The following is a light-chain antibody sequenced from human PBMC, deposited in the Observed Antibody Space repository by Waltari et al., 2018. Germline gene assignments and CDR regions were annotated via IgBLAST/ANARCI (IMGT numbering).Light chain of an antibody. J-gene: IGKJ1*01. CDR1: QSLLHHDGKTY. CDR3: MQLTQWPWT. V-gene: IGKV2-30*02. CDR2: KVF. Sequence: DIVMTQTPLSLSVIPGQPASISCKSSQSLLHHDGKTYSYWYLQRPGQSPRRLIYKVFNRDSGVPDRFSGSGSGTDFTLKISRVEAEDVGDYYCMQLTQWPWTFGQGTKVEIK.